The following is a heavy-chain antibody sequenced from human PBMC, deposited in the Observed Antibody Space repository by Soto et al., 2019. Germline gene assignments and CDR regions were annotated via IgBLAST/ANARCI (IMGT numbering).Heavy chain of an antibody. Sequence: PSETLSLTCTVSGGSISSYYWSWIRQPPGKGLERIGYIYYSGSTNYNPSLKSRVTISVDTSKNQFSLNLSSVTAAVTVVYYCARGLADISGYYPDYWGQGTLVTVSS. CDR1: GGSISSYY. D-gene: IGHD3-22*01. J-gene: IGHJ4*02. CDR3: ARGLADISGYYPDY. V-gene: IGHV4-59*01. CDR2: IYYSGST.